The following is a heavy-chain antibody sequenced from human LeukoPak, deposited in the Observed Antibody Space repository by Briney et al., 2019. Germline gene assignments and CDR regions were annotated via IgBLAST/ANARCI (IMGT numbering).Heavy chain of an antibody. CDR3: ARDSAASGSYYYYYYMDV. CDR1: GYTFTGYY. D-gene: IGHD1-26*01. Sequence: ASVKVSCKASGYTFTGYYMHWVRQAPGQGLEWMGWINPNSGGTNYAQKFQGRVTMTRDTSISTAYMELSSLRSEDTAVYYCARDSAASGSYYYYYYMDVWGKGTTVTVSS. CDR2: INPNSGGT. J-gene: IGHJ6*03. V-gene: IGHV1-2*02.